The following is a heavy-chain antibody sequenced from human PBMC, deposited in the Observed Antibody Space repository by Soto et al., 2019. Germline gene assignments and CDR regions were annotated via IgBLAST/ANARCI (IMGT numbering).Heavy chain of an antibody. CDR3: ARGLRKPRQVYCSGGSCYVTKDY. D-gene: IGHD2-15*01. Sequence: PSETLSLTCEVSGASLISSIRWSWVRQSPGKGLEWIGEIYHSGSTNYNPSLKSRVTISVDTSKNQFSLKLSSVTAADTAVYYCARGLRKPRQVYCSGGSCYVTKDYWGQGTLVTVSS. V-gene: IGHV4-4*02. CDR2: IYHSGST. J-gene: IGHJ4*02. CDR1: GASLISSIR.